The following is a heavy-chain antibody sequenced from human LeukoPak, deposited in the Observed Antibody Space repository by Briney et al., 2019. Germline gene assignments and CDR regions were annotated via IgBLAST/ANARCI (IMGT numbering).Heavy chain of an antibody. CDR3: ARDSRVVPAAGHYFDS. D-gene: IGHD2-2*01. CDR2: INPSSGST. CDR1: GYTFSSYH. V-gene: IGHV1-46*01. J-gene: IGHJ4*02. Sequence: GASVKVSCKASGYTFSSYHMHWVRQAPGQGLEWMGIINPSSGSTSYAQKFQGRVTMTRDTSTGIVYMELSSLRSEDTAVYYCARDSRVVPAAGHYFDSWGQGILVTVSS.